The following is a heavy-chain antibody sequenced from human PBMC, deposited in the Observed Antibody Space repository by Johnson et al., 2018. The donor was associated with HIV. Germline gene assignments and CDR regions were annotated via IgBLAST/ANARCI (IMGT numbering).Heavy chain of an antibody. J-gene: IGHJ3*02. CDR1: GFTFSDYY. D-gene: IGHD1-1*01. CDR2: ISSSGSTI. CDR3: ARANDLSAFDI. Sequence: QVQLVESGGGLVQPGGSLRLSCAASGFTFSDYYMSWIRQAPGKGLEWVSYISSSGSTIYYADSVKGRFTIARDNAKNTLCLEMKSLRAEDTAVYYCARANDLSAFDIWGQGTMVTVSS. V-gene: IGHV3-11*04.